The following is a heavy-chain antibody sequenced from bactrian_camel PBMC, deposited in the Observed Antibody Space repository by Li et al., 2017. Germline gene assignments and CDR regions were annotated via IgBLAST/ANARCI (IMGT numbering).Heavy chain of an antibody. CDR3: AAFFGTGCLPTFTPTRYHF. CDR2: ISMDGSST. Sequence: DVQLVESGGGLVQPGGSLRLSCAASGFPFSTYGYDIHWVRQAPGKGLEWVSAISMDGSSTWYADSVKGRFTISRDNDKNTVYLQMNSLKPEDTGMYYCAAFFGTGCLPTFTPTRYHFWGQGTQVTVS. CDR1: GFPFSTYGYD. J-gene: IGHJ4*01. V-gene: IGHV3S40*01. D-gene: IGHD8*01.